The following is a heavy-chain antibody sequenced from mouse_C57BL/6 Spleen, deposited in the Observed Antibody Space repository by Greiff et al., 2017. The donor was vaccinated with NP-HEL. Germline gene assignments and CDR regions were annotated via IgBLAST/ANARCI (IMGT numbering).Heavy chain of an antibody. D-gene: IGHD3-2*02. Sequence: QVQLQQSGPELVKPGASVKISCKASGYAFSSSWMNWVKQRPGKGLEWIGRIYPGDEDTNYNGKFKGKATLTADKSSSTAYMQLSSLTSEDSAVYFCASPTAQATPYYYAMDYWGQGTSVTVSS. CDR1: GYAFSSSW. J-gene: IGHJ4*01. CDR2: IYPGDEDT. V-gene: IGHV1-82*01. CDR3: ASPTAQATPYYYAMDY.